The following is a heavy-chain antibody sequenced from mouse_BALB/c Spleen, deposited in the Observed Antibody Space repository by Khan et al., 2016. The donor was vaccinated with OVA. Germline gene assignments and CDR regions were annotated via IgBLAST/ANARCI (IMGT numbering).Heavy chain of an antibody. V-gene: IGHV1S137*01. CDR1: GYTFTDYA. J-gene: IGHJ2*01. D-gene: IGHD1-1*01. Sequence: VQLQQSGPELVRPGESVKISCKGSGYTFTDYAMHWVKQSHAKSLEWIGVISVYYDDTNYNQTFKGKATMTVDKSSRTAYMELARLTSDTSAIFYCAMRGQCDRRGGGNSDYWGQGTTVTVSS. CDR3: AMRGQCDRRGGGNSDY. CDR2: ISVYYDDT.